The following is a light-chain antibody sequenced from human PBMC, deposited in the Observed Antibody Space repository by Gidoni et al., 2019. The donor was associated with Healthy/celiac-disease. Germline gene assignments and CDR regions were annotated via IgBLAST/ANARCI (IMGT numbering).Light chain of an antibody. V-gene: IGKV3-11*01. CDR1: QSVSSY. Sequence: IVLTQPPATLSLSPGERATLSCRASQSVSSYLAWYHQKPGQAPRLLIYDASNRATGIPARFSGSGSGTDFTLTISSLEPEDFAVYYCQQRSNRPYTFGQGTKLEIK. CDR3: QQRSNRPYT. CDR2: DAS. J-gene: IGKJ2*01.